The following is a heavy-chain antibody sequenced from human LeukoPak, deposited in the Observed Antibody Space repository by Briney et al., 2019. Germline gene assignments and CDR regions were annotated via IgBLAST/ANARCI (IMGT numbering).Heavy chain of an antibody. D-gene: IGHD2-2*01. CDR1: GYTFTSYG. CDR3: ARDYCSSTSCLYYFDY. CDR2: ISAYNGNT. V-gene: IGHV1-18*01. Sequence: ASVKVSCKASGYTFTSYGISWVRQAPGQGLEWMGWISAYNGNTNYAQKLQGRVTMTTDTSTSTAYMELRSLRSDDTAVYYCARDYCSSTSCLYYFDYWGQGTLVTVSP. J-gene: IGHJ4*02.